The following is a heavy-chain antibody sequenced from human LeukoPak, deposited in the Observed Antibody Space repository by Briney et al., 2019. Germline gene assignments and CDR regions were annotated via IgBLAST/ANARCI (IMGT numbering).Heavy chain of an antibody. D-gene: IGHD2-2*02. CDR3: QTEAGIRDTRGAFDI. Sequence: SGGSLRLSCAASGFTVSSNYMSWVRQAPWKWLEWVSVIYSGGSTYYADSVKGRFTISRDNSKNTLYLQMNSLRAEDTAVYFCQTEAGIRDTRGAFDIWGQGTMVTVSS. V-gene: IGHV3-53*01. CDR2: IYSGGST. CDR1: GFTVSSNY. J-gene: IGHJ3*02.